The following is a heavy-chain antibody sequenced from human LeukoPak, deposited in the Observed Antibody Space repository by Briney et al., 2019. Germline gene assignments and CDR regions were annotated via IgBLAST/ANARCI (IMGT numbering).Heavy chain of an antibody. Sequence: PSETLSLTCTVSGGSISSSSYYWGWIRQPPGKGLEWIGSIYYSGSTYYNPSLKSRVTISVDTSKNQFSLKLSSVTAADTAVYYCAREWVLGDGYNPWGQGTLVTVSS. CDR3: AREWVLGDGYNP. D-gene: IGHD5-24*01. CDR2: IYYSGST. V-gene: IGHV4-39*07. J-gene: IGHJ5*02. CDR1: GGSISSSSYY.